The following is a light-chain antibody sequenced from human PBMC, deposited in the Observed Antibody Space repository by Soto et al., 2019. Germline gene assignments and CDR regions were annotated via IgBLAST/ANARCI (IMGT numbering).Light chain of an antibody. J-gene: IGLJ1*01. Sequence: SVLTQPASVSGSPGQSITISCTGTSSDVGGYNYVSWYQQHPGKAPKLMIYDVSNRPSGVSNRFSGSKSGNTASLTISGLQAEDEADYYCISYTSSSTLLFGTGTKVTVL. V-gene: IGLV2-14*01. CDR1: SSDVGGYNY. CDR3: ISYTSSSTLL. CDR2: DVS.